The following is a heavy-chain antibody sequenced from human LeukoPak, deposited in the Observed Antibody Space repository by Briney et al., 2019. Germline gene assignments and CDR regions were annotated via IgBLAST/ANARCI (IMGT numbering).Heavy chain of an antibody. CDR1: GYSISSSNW. V-gene: IGHV4-28*03. CDR3: AREVGYCSGGSCYSYFDY. Sequence: PSDTLSLTCGVSGYSISSSNWWGWIRQPPGKGLEWIGYIHYSGSTNYNASLTNRVTISVDTSKNQFSLKLSSVTAADTAVYYCAREVGYCSGGSCYSYFDYWGQGTPVTVSS. D-gene: IGHD2-15*01. CDR2: IHYSGST. J-gene: IGHJ4*02.